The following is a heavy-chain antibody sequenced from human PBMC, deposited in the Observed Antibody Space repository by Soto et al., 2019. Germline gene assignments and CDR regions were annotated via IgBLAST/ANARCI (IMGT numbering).Heavy chain of an antibody. CDR2: IKQDGSEK. D-gene: IGHD3-3*01. Sequence: GGSLRLSCAASGFTFSSYWMSWVRQAPGKGLEWVANIKQDGSEKYYVDSVKGRFTISRDNAKNSLYLQMNSLGAEDTAVYYCARGIEGVWSGYYKFVYFDYWGQGTLVTVSS. V-gene: IGHV3-7*01. CDR1: GFTFSSYW. CDR3: ARGIEGVWSGYYKFVYFDY. J-gene: IGHJ4*02.